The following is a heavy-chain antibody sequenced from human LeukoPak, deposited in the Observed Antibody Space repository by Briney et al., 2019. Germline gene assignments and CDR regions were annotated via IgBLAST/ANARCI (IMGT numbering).Heavy chain of an antibody. CDR3: VCLLRGIDY. CDR1: GYTFTTYY. J-gene: IGHJ4*02. D-gene: IGHD3-10*01. Sequence: GASVKVSCKASGYTFTTYYMHWVRQAPGQGLEWMGMINPGSGSTTYAQHFQGRVTMTSDTSTSTVYTDLSSLRSEDSAVYSCVCLLRGIDYWGQGTLVTVSS. V-gene: IGHV1-46*01. CDR2: INPGSGST.